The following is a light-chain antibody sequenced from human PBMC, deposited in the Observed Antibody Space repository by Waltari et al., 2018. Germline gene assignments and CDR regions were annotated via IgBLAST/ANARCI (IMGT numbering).Light chain of an antibody. CDR1: ILRNYY. CDR2: NTN. V-gene: IGLV3-19*01. J-gene: IGLJ2*01. Sequence: SDLTQDPAVSVALGQTVTISCQGDILRNYYASWYQQKSGQAPVLVLYNTNHRPSGIPDRVSGSSSGDTASLTITGAQAEDEGDYYCNSRDTSPNHLVFGGGTKLTVL. CDR3: NSRDTSPNHLV.